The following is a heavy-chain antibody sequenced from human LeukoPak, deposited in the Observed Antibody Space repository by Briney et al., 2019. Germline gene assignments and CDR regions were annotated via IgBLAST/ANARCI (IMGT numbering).Heavy chain of an antibody. CDR1: GITFRNYG. CDR3: ATSRGSYYMDV. J-gene: IGHJ6*03. Sequence: GRSLRLSCAASGITFRNYGFHWVRQAPGKGLEWVAIIWYDGSNEYYAGSVRGRFTTSRDNSKNTLYLQMNSLRAEDTAVYYCATSRGSYYMDVWGKGTTVTVSS. D-gene: IGHD1-26*01. CDR2: IWYDGSNE. V-gene: IGHV3-33*01.